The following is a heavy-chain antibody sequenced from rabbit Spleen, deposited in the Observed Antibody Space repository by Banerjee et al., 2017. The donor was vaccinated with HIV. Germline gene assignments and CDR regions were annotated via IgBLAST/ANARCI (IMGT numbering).Heavy chain of an antibody. V-gene: IGHV1S40*01. CDR2: IDSGSSGFT. D-gene: IGHD1-1*01. J-gene: IGHJ6*01. CDR3: ARDTSSSFSSYGMDL. CDR1: GFSFSNSYY. Sequence: QSLEESGGDLVKPGASLTLTCTASGFSFSNSYYMCWVRQAPGKGLEWIACIDSGSSGFTYFANWANGRFTISKTSSTTVTLQMTSLTAADTATYFCARDTSSSFSSYGMDLWGQGTLVTVS.